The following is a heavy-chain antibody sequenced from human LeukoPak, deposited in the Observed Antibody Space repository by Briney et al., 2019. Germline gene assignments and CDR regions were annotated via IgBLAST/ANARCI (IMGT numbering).Heavy chain of an antibody. CDR1: GYTLTELS. J-gene: IGHJ3*02. D-gene: IGHD3-9*01. V-gene: IGHV1-24*01. CDR3: ATGILTGPYDAFDI. CDR2: FDPEDGET. Sequence: ASVKVSCKVSGYTLTELSMHWVRQAPGKGLEWMGGFDPEDGETIYAQKFQGKVTMTGDTSTDTAYMELSSLRSEDTAVYYCATGILTGPYDAFDIWGQGTMVTVSS.